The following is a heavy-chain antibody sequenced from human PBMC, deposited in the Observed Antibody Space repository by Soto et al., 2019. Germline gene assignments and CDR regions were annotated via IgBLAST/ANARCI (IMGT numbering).Heavy chain of an antibody. D-gene: IGHD1-26*01. Sequence: SETLSLTCTVSGGSIRNGDYYWGWIRQPPGKGLEWIGYAYYSGTTYSHPSLNSRVSISVDTSENQLSLRMTSVTAADTAVYYCVTVNLVGAAYYFDYWGPGTLVTVSS. J-gene: IGHJ4*02. CDR1: GGSIRNGDYY. CDR2: AYYSGTT. CDR3: VTVNLVGAAYYFDY. V-gene: IGHV4-30-4*01.